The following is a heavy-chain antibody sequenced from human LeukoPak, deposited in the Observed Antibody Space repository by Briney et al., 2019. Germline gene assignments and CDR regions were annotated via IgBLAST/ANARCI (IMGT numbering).Heavy chain of an antibody. CDR1: GYTFATFG. D-gene: IGHD6-13*01. CDR3: ARDLGEQQLVPPHFDY. Sequence: EASVKVSCKASGYTFATFGISWLRQAPGQGLEWLGWISVYNGDTHFAQRFQGRVTMTTDTSTSTVYMELRSLRSDDTAVYYCARDLGEQQLVPPHFDYGGEETRVTFSS. CDR2: ISVYNGDT. V-gene: IGHV1-18*01. J-gene: IGHJ4*02.